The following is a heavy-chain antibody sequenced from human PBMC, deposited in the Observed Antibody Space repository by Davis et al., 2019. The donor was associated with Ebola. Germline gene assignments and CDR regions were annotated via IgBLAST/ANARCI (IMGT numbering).Heavy chain of an antibody. CDR2: ISYDGSNK. J-gene: IGHJ6*02. Sequence: PGGSLRLSCEASGFTFSSYAMHWVRQAPGKGLEWVAVISYDGSNKYYADSVKGRFTISRDNSKNTLYLQMNSLRAEDTAVYYCASQHVVPAPQGPYYYYRMDVWGQGTTVTVSS. CDR3: ASQHVVPAPQGPYYYYRMDV. CDR1: GFTFSSYA. D-gene: IGHD2-2*01. V-gene: IGHV3-30-3*01.